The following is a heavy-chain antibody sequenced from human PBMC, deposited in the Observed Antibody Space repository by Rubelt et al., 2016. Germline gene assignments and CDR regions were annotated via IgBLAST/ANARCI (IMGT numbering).Heavy chain of an antibody. CDR1: GFTFSSYA. J-gene: IGHJ4*02. CDR3: STVSQYYFDSGGRRM. V-gene: IGHV3-73*01. Sequence: GFTFSSYAMHWVRQAPGKGLEWVGRIRSKTNTYATAYGASVKGRFTISRDDSKNTAYLQMNSLKTEDTAVYYCSTVSQYYFDSGGRRMGGQGTLVTVSS. CDR2: IRSKTNTYAT. D-gene: IGHD3-22*01.